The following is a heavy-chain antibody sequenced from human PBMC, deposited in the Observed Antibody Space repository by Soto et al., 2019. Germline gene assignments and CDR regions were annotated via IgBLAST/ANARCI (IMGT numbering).Heavy chain of an antibody. CDR2: IYYSGST. CDR3: ARYCSGGSCYRDAFDI. V-gene: IGHV4-31*03. CDR1: GGSISSGGYY. D-gene: IGHD2-15*01. Sequence: SETLSLTCTVSGGSISSGGYYWSWIRQHPGKGLEWIGYIYYSGSTYYNPSLKSRVTISVDTSKNQFSLKLSSVTAADTAVYYCARYCSGGSCYRDAFDIWGQGTMVT. J-gene: IGHJ3*02.